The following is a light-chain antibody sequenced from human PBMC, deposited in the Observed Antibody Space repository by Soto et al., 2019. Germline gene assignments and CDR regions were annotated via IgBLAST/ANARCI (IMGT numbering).Light chain of an antibody. CDR3: QQFNSFPRT. J-gene: IGKJ1*01. Sequence: DIQLTQSPSFLSASVGDRVTGTCRASQGISSYLAWYQQKPGKAPKLLIYAASTLQSGVPSRFSGSGSGTEFTLTISSLQTEDFATYYCQQFNSFPRTFGLGTKVEIK. CDR2: AAS. CDR1: QGISSY. V-gene: IGKV1-9*01.